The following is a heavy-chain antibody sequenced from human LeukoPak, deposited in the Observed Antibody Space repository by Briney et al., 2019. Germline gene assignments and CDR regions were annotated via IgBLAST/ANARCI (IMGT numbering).Heavy chain of an antibody. D-gene: IGHD1-26*01. CDR2: ISPGTI. V-gene: IGHV3-48*01. Sequence: GGSLRLSCAASGFTFSRHPMNWVRQAPGKGLEWVSYISPGTIYYADSVKGRFTISRDNSKNTLYLQMNSLRAEDTAVYYCARVGEWELHFDYWGQGTLVTVSS. CDR3: ARVGEWELHFDY. J-gene: IGHJ4*02. CDR1: GFTFSRHP.